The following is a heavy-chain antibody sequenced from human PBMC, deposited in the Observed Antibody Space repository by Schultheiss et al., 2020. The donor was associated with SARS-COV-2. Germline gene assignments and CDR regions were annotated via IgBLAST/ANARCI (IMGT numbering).Heavy chain of an antibody. Sequence: SQTLSLTCTVSGGSISSYYWSWIRQPPGKGLEWIGYIYYSGSTNYNPSLKSRVTTSVDTSKNQFSLKLSSVTAADTAVYYCAREDYYYYYGMDVWGQGTTVTVSS. V-gene: IGHV4-59*01. CDR2: IYYSGST. CDR3: AREDYYYYYGMDV. CDR1: GGSISSYY. J-gene: IGHJ6*02.